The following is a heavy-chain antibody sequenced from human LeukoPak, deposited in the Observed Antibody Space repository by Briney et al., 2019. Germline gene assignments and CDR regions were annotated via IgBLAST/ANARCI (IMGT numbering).Heavy chain of an antibody. CDR2: IYSGGST. Sequence: GGSLRLSCAASGFTVSSNYMSWVRQAPGKGLEWVSVIYSGGSTYYADSVKGRFTISRDNSKNTLYLQMNSLRAEDTAVYYCARSSHGYSGYYDWGQGTLVTVSS. J-gene: IGHJ4*02. CDR1: GFTVSSNY. CDR3: ARSSHGYSGYYD. D-gene: IGHD5-12*01. V-gene: IGHV3-66*01.